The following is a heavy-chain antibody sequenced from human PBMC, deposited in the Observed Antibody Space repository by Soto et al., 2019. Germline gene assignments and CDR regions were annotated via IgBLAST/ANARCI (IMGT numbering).Heavy chain of an antibody. D-gene: IGHD6-19*01. Sequence: QLQLQESGPGLVKPSETLSLTCTVSGGSISSSSYYWGWIRQPPGKGLEWIGSIYYSGSTYYNPSLKSRVTISVDTSKNQFSLKLSSVTAADTAVYYCARIKSVAGISFDYWGQGTLVTVSS. CDR3: ARIKSVAGISFDY. J-gene: IGHJ4*02. CDR1: GGSISSSSYY. V-gene: IGHV4-39*01. CDR2: IYYSGST.